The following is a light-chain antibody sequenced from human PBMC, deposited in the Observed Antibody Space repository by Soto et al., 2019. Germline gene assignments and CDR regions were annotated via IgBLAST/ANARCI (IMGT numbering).Light chain of an antibody. J-gene: IGLJ3*02. CDR2: EVS. CDR1: SSDVGGYNY. V-gene: IGLV2-8*01. Sequence: QSALTQPPSASGSLGQSVTISCTGTSSDVGGYNYVSWYQQNPGKAPKLLIYEVSKRPSGVPDRFSGSKSGNTASLTVSGLQPEDEAVYYCGSFAGSNTDWVFGGGTKVTVL. CDR3: GSFAGSNTDWV.